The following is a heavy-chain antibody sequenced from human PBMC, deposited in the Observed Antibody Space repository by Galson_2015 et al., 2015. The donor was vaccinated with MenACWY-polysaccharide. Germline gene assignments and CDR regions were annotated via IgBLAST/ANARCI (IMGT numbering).Heavy chain of an antibody. CDR2: IYWDGDN. CDR1: GFSLITKGVG. D-gene: IGHD3-16*01. Sequence: PALVKPTQTLTLTCTFSGFSLITKGVGVNWNRQPPGKALEWLAVIYWDGDNRYSPSLRSRLTVTKDTSKNQVVLTMTNMDLVDTATYYCAHVMITFGGVIGDDAFDVWGPGTMVTVSS. V-gene: IGHV2-5*02. J-gene: IGHJ3*01. CDR3: AHVMITFGGVIGDDAFDV.